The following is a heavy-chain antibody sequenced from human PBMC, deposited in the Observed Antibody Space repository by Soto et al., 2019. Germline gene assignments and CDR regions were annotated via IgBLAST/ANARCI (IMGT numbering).Heavy chain of an antibody. J-gene: IGHJ6*02. D-gene: IGHD1-26*01. CDR2: INPSGGST. CDR3: ARDLSSLGASTSGNV. Sequence: QVQLVQSGAEVKKLGASVKVSCKASGYTFTSYYMHWVRQAPGQGLEWMGIINPSGGSTSYAQKFQGRVTMTRDTSTSTVYMELSSLRSEDTAVYYCARDLSSLGASTSGNVWGQGTTVTVSS. V-gene: IGHV1-46*01. CDR1: GYTFTSYY.